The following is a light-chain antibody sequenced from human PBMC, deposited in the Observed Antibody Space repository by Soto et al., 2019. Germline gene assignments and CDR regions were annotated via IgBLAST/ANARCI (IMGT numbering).Light chain of an antibody. CDR3: QQYHFFWS. V-gene: IGKV1-5*03. Sequence: DIQMTQSPSTLSASVGDRVTITCRASQNIDSGLAWYQQKPGKATKLLIYKASTLESGVPLRFSGSGSGTEITLTITSLQPDDFATYYCQQYHFFWSFGQGTRVEI. CDR1: QNIDSG. J-gene: IGKJ1*01. CDR2: KAS.